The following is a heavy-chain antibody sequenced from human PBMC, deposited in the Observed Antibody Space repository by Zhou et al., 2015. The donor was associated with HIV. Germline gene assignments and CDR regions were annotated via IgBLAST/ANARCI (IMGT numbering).Heavy chain of an antibody. V-gene: IGHV1-2*02. Sequence: QVQLVQSGAEVKKPGASVKVSCKASGYTFTGFSGYYMHWVRQAPGQGLEWMGWINPNSGGTNYAQKFQGRVTMTRDTSISTAYVELSRLTSDDTAVYHCARDHSSGSYYFDHWGQGTLVTVSS. CDR2: INPNSGGT. CDR1: GYTFTGFSGYY. J-gene: IGHJ4*02. D-gene: IGHD6-19*01. CDR3: ARDHSSGSYYFDH.